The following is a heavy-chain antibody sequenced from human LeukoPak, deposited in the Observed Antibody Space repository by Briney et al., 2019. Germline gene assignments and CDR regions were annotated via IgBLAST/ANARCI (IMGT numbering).Heavy chain of an antibody. Sequence: SETLSLTCTASGGSISSSSYYWGWIRQPPGKGLEWIGSIYYSGSTYYNPSLKSRVTISVDTSKNQFSLKLSSVTAADTAVYYCARRPIAAAGDYWGQGTLVTVSS. CDR1: GGSISSSSYY. CDR3: ARRPIAAAGDY. J-gene: IGHJ4*02. V-gene: IGHV4-39*01. CDR2: IYYSGST. D-gene: IGHD6-13*01.